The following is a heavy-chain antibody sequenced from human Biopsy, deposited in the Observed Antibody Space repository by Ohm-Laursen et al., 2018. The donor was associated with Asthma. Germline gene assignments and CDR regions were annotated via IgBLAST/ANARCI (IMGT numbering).Heavy chain of an antibody. J-gene: IGHJ4*02. CDR2: ISYTGST. CDR1: ADSISSNNFY. D-gene: IGHD1-26*01. Sequence: SETLSLTWPVSADSISSNNFYWGWIRQPPGKGLEWIATISYTGSTYYNPSLKSRVPISVDTYKNQLSLKLSSVTAADTAVYYCARHSGNYYAQLNYWGQGTLVTVSS. V-gene: IGHV4-39*01. CDR3: ARHSGNYYAQLNY.